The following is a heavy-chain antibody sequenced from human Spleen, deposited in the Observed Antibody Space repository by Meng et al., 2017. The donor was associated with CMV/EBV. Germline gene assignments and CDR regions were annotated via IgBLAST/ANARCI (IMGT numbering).Heavy chain of an antibody. D-gene: IGHD1-26*01. Sequence: SGDSVSSNSDAWNWIRQSPSRGLEWLGRTYFRSKWYNDYAVSVKSRITINPDTSKNQFSLQLNSVTPEDTAVYYCVRDRQWDPQGMDYWGQGTLVTVSS. CDR3: VRDRQWDPQGMDY. J-gene: IGHJ4*02. CDR1: GDSVSSNSDA. V-gene: IGHV6-1*01. CDR2: TYFRSKWYN.